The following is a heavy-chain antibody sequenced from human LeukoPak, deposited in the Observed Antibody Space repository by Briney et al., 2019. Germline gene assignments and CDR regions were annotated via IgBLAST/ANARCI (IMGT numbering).Heavy chain of an antibody. V-gene: IGHV3-7*01. CDR2: IRQDGSEK. Sequence: GGSLRLSCAASGFTFSNYWMSWVRQAPGKGLEWVANIRQDGSEKYYVDSLKGRFTISRDNAKNSLYLQMNSLRAEDTAVYYCARGAYGSGRPFDYWGQGTLVTVSS. CDR3: ARGAYGSGRPFDY. D-gene: IGHD3-10*01. J-gene: IGHJ4*02. CDR1: GFTFSNYW.